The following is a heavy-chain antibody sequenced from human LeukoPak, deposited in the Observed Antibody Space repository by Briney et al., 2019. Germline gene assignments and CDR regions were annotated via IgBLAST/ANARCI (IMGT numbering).Heavy chain of an antibody. V-gene: IGHV1-69*13. CDR3: ARRDPSGYDDY. CDR2: IIPIFGTA. J-gene: IGHJ4*02. Sequence: ASVKVSCKASGGTFSSYAISWVRQAPGQGLEWMGGIIPIFGTANYAQKFQDRVTITADESTSTAYMELSSLRSEDTAVYYCARRDPSGYDDYWGQGTLVTVSS. D-gene: IGHD3-3*01. CDR1: GGTFSSYA.